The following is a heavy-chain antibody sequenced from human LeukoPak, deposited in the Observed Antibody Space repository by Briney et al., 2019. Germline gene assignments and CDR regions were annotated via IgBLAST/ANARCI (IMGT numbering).Heavy chain of an antibody. J-gene: IGHJ4*02. CDR3: ARASRVMIVANIYDY. Sequence: GGSLRLSCAASGFTFSSYAMHWVRQAPGKGLEWVAVISYDGSNKYYADSVKGRFTISRDNSKNTLYLQMNSLRAEDTAVYYCARASRVMIVANIYDYWGQGTLVTVSS. CDR1: GFTFSSYA. V-gene: IGHV3-30*04. CDR2: ISYDGSNK. D-gene: IGHD3-22*01.